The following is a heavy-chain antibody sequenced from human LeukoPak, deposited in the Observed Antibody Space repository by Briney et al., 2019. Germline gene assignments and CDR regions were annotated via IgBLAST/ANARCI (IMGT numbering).Heavy chain of an antibody. J-gene: IGHJ4*02. CDR1: GYTFTSYA. V-gene: IGHV1-3*03. CDR2: INAGNGNT. D-gene: IGHD3-22*01. CDR3: ARAGSGYYSDFDY. Sequence: GASVKVSCKASGYTFTSYAMHWVRQAPGQRLEWMGWINAGNGNTKYSQEFQGRVTITRDTSASTAYMELSSLRSEDMAVYYCARAGSGYYSDFDYWGQGTLVTVSS.